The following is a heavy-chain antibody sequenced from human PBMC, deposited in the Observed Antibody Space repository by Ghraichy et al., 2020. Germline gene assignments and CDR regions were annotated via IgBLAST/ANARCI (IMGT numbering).Heavy chain of an antibody. V-gene: IGHV3-23*01. J-gene: IGHJ4*02. Sequence: GESLNISCAASGFTFSSYAMSWVRQAPGKGLEWVSAISGSGGSTYYADSVKGRFTISRDNSKNTLYLQMNSLRAEDTAVYYCAKGDDPFDYPPDYWGQGTLVTVSS. CDR2: ISGSGGST. CDR3: AKGDDPFDYPPDY. D-gene: IGHD5-12*01. CDR1: GFTFSSYA.